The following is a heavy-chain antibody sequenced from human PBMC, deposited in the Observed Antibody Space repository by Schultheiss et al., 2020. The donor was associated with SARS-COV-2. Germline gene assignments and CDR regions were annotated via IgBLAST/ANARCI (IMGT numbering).Heavy chain of an antibody. CDR1: GFTFSSYE. J-gene: IGHJ6*02. V-gene: IGHV3-48*03. CDR3: AREGGHGSGYYSTYYYYYGMDV. Sequence: GGSLRLSCAASGFTFSSYEMNWVRQAPGKGLEWVSYISSSGSTIYYADSVKGRFTISRDNAKNSLYLQMNSLRAEDTAVYYCAREGGHGSGYYSTYYYYYGMDVWGQGTTVTVSS. CDR2: ISSSGSTI. D-gene: IGHD3-3*01.